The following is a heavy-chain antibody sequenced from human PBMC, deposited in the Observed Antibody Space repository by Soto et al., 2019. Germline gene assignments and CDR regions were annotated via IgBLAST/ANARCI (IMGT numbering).Heavy chain of an antibody. Sequence: QVLLVESGGGVVQTGRSLRLSCAASGLTFSSYAMHWVRQAPGKGLEWVADIPYDGSNEYYTDSVKGRFTISRDNSKNTLYLQMNGLRVEDTAVYYWSREGEGVDHWGQGTLVTVSS. V-gene: IGHV3-30-3*01. D-gene: IGHD3-16*01. J-gene: IGHJ4*02. CDR1: GLTFSSYA. CDR3: SREGEGVDH. CDR2: IPYDGSNE.